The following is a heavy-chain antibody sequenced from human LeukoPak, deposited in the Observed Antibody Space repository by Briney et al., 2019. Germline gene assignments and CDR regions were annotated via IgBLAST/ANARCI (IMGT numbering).Heavy chain of an antibody. D-gene: IGHD5-18*01. CDR1: GFTFSNYG. J-gene: IGHJ4*02. Sequence: PGGSLRLSCAASGFTFSNYGMHWVRQAPGKGLEWVAFIRYDGSNKYYADSVKGRFTISRDISKNTLYLQMNSLRAEDTAVYYCARRSGYSYGSTFDYWGQGTLVTVSS. V-gene: IGHV3-30*02. CDR2: IRYDGSNK. CDR3: ARRSGYSYGSTFDY.